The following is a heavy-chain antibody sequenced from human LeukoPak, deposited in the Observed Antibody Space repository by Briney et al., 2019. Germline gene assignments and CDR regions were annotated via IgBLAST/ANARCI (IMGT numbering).Heavy chain of an antibody. V-gene: IGHV3-48*03. D-gene: IGHD6-19*01. CDR3: ARDSESGWSDY. Sequence: GGSLRLSCAASGFTFSSYEMNWVRQAPGKGLAWVSYISSSGSTIYYADSVKGRFTISRDNAKNSLYLQMNSLRAEDTAVYCCARDSESGWSDYWGQGTLVTVSS. CDR2: ISSSGSTI. CDR1: GFTFSSYE. J-gene: IGHJ4*02.